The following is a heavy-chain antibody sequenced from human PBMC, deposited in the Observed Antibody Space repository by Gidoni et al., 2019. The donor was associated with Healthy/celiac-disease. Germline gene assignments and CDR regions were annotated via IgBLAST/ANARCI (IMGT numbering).Heavy chain of an antibody. CDR1: GFTFSSYA. V-gene: IGHV3-30*04. D-gene: IGHD2-2*02. CDR3: ARDEGLYQPLLYGGPGY. J-gene: IGHJ4*02. Sequence: QVQLVESGGGVVQPGRSLRLSGAASGFTFSSYAMHWVRQAPGKGLEWVAVISYDGSNKYYADSVKGRFTISRDNSKNTLYLQMNSLRAEDTAVYYCARDEGLYQPLLYGGPGYWGQGTLVTVSS. CDR2: ISYDGSNK.